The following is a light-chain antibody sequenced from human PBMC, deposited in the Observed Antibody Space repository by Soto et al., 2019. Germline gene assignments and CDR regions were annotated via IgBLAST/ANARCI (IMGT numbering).Light chain of an antibody. J-gene: IGKJ1*01. V-gene: IGKV3-15*01. CDR2: GAS. CDR3: QQYNSWPT. Sequence: EMGLTPSPATLSLPPGERSTLSCRAGPSVGSNLAWSQQKPGQAPSLLMSGASTRAPGLPARFSGSGSGTDFTLTISRLMSDDSAVYYCQQYNSWPTFGQGTKVHIK. CDR1: PSVGSN.